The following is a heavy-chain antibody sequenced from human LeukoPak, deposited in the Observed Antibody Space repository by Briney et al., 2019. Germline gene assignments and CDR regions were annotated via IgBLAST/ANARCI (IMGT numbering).Heavy chain of an antibody. CDR3: AQAATYYYDSSGSLYDY. J-gene: IGHJ4*02. CDR1: GFTFSSYG. D-gene: IGHD3-22*01. V-gene: IGHV3-23*01. Sequence: GGSLRLSCAASGFTFSSYGMSWVRQAPGKGLEWVSAISGSGGSTYYADSVKGRFTISRDNAKNTLYLQMKSLRAEDTAVYYCAQAATYYYDSSGSLYDYWGQGTLVTVSS. CDR2: ISGSGGST.